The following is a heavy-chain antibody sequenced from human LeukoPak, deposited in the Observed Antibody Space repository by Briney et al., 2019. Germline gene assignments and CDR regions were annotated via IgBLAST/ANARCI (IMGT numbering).Heavy chain of an antibody. J-gene: IGHJ4*02. Sequence: PGRSLRLSCAASGFTFSDYNMHWVRQAPGKGLQWVAIISNDATNIFYTDSVKGRFTISRDDSKNTLYLQMNSLRPEDTAIYYCARDLPGSGWYQDYWGQGTLVTVSS. CDR2: ISNDATNI. CDR3: ARDLPGSGWYQDY. CDR1: GFTFSDYN. D-gene: IGHD6-19*01. V-gene: IGHV3-30*03.